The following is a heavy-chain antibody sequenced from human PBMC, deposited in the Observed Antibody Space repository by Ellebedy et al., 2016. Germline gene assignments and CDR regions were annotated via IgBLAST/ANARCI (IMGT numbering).Heavy chain of an antibody. V-gene: IGHV4-59*01. Sequence: SETLSLTCTVSGGSISSYYWSWIRQPPGKGLEWIGYIYYSGSTNYNPSLKSRVTISVDTSKNQFSLKLSSVTAADTAVYYCARVLHDRETFGELFSKLYYYYYYMDVWGKGTTVTVSS. J-gene: IGHJ6*03. CDR2: IYYSGST. CDR1: GGSISSYY. CDR3: ARVLHDRETFGELFSKLYYYYYYMDV. D-gene: IGHD3-10*01.